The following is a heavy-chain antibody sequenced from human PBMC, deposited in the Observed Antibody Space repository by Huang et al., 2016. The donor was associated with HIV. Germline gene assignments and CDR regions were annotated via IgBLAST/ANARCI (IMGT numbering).Heavy chain of an antibody. CDR2: DGSNS. J-gene: IGHJ4*02. CDR1: GFDFSLTYYG. Sequence: QVQLVESGGGVVQPGGSLRLSCAVSGFDFSLTYYGMHWVRQAPGKGLEWGAYDGSNSYYPDSVKGRFTISRDKSKNTRYLQMISLRPEDTAVYYCARDRHPYYLDYWGQGALVIVSS. V-gene: IGHV3-30*02. CDR3: ARDRHPYYLDY.